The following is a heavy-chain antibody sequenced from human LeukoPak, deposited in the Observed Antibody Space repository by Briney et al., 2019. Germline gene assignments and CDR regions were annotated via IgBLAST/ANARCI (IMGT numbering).Heavy chain of an antibody. CDR3: ARDPGDFWSGYHVTYYYYGMDV. D-gene: IGHD3-3*01. CDR1: GYTFTSYY. CDR2: INPSGGST. V-gene: IGHV1-46*01. Sequence: ASVKVSCKASGYTFTSYYMHWVRQAPGQGLEWMGIINPSGGSTSYAQKFQGRVTMTTDTSTSTAYMELRSLRSDDTAVYYCARDPGDFWSGYHVTYYYYGMDVWGQGTTVTVSS. J-gene: IGHJ6*02.